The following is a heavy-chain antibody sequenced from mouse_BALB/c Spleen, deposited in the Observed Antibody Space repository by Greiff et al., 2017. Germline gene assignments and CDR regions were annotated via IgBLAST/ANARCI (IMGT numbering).Heavy chain of an antibody. D-gene: IGHD1-1*01. CDR1: GFSLTSYD. CDR3: VRDYYYGSSYGWPFDY. J-gene: IGHJ2*01. CDR2: IWTGGGT. Sequence: QVQLKESGPGLVAPSQSLSITCTVSGFSLTSYDISWIRQPPGKGLEWLGVIWTGGGTNYNSAFMSRLSISKDNSKSQVFLKMNSLQTDDTAIYYCVRDYYYGSSYGWPFDYWGQGTTLTVSS. V-gene: IGHV2-9-2*01.